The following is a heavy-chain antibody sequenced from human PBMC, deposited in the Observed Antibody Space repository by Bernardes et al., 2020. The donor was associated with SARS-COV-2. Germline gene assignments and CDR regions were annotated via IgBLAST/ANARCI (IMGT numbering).Heavy chain of an antibody. V-gene: IGHV3-13*01. Sequence: GGSLRLSRAASGFTFSSSDMHWVRQATGKGLEWVSAIGTAGDTYYPGSVKGRFTISRENAKNSLYLQMNSLRAEDTAVYYCARGPVDVWGQGTTVTVSS. J-gene: IGHJ6*02. CDR2: IGTAGDT. CDR1: GFTFSSSD. CDR3: ARGPVDV.